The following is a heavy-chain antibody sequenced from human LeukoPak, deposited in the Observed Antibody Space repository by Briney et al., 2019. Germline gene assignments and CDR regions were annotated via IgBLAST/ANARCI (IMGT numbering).Heavy chain of an antibody. CDR1: GYTFTSYD. CDR2: MNPNSGNT. J-gene: IGHJ3*02. CDR3: ASPGGYSYGKDAFDI. V-gene: IGHV1-8*01. D-gene: IGHD5-18*01. Sequence: ASVKVSCKASGYTFTSYDINWVRQATGQGLEWMGWMNPNSGNTGYAQKFQGRVTMTRNTSISTAYMELSSLRSEDTAVYYCASPGGYSYGKDAFDIWGQGTMVTVSS.